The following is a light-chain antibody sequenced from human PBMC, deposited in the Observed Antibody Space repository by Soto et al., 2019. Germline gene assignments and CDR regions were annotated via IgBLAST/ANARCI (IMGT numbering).Light chain of an antibody. Sequence: EIVMTQSPATLSVSPGERATLSCRASQSVSSNLAWYQQKPGQAPRLLIYGASTRATGIPARFSGSGSGTEFTLTISSLQSEDFAVYCCQQYNNWPETFGQGTQFDI. J-gene: IGKJ1*01. V-gene: IGKV3-15*01. CDR2: GAS. CDR3: QQYNNWPET. CDR1: QSVSSN.